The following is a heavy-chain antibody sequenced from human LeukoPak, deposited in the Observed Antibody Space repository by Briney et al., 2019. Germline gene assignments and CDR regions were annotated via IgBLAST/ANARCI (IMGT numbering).Heavy chain of an antibody. V-gene: IGHV4-59*01. Sequence: PSETLSLTCTVSGGSTSSYYWSWIRQPPGKGLEWIGYIYYSGSTNYNPSLKSRVTISVDTSKNQFSLKLSSVTAADTAVYYCARDPNDGSGYFYYFDYWGQGTLVTVSS. CDR1: GGSTSSYY. CDR2: IYYSGST. CDR3: ARDPNDGSGYFYYFDY. J-gene: IGHJ4*02. D-gene: IGHD3-22*01.